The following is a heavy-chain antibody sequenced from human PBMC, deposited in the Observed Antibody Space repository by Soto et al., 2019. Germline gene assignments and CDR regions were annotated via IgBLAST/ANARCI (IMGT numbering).Heavy chain of an antibody. CDR1: GFTFSSYA. CDR2: ISYDGSNK. CDR3: ARDRYCSGGSCYVYYYGMDV. D-gene: IGHD2-15*01. J-gene: IGHJ6*02. V-gene: IGHV3-30-3*01. Sequence: QVQLVESGGGVVQPGRSLRLSCAASGFTFSSYAMHWVRQAPGKGLEWVAVISYDGSNKYYADSVKGRFTISRDNSKNTLNLQMNSLRAEDTAVYYCARDRYCSGGSCYVYYYGMDVWGQGTTVTVSS.